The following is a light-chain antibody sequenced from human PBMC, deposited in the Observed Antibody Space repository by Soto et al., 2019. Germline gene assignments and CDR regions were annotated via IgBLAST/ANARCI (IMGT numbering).Light chain of an antibody. CDR1: QTISNY. CDR2: AAY. V-gene: IGKV1-39*01. J-gene: IGKJ1*01. CDR3: QQSYRTPRT. Sequence: IQMTHSPSSLSASVGDRVTITCRASQTISNYLNWYQHEPGKAPKLLIYAAYSLASGVPSRFRGGASGTDFTLTITSLQPEDFGSYYCQQSYRTPRTFGQGTKVDIK.